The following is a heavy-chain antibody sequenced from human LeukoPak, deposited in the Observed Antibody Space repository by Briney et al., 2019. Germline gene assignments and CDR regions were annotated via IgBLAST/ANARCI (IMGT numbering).Heavy chain of an antibody. CDR2: ISSSGSTI. D-gene: IGHD6-19*01. CDR3: ARGVRQWLLTYYFDY. V-gene: IGHV3-48*03. CDR1: EFRFSSYA. J-gene: IGHJ4*02. Sequence: GGSLRLSCAASEFRFSSYAMSWVRQAPGKGLEWVSYISSSGSTIYYADSVKGRFTISRDNAKNSLYLQMNSLRAEDTAVYYCARGVRQWLLTYYFDYWGQGTLVTVSS.